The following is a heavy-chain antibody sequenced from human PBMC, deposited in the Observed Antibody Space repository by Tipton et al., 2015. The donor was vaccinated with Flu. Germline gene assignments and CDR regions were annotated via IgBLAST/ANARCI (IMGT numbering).Heavy chain of an antibody. CDR2: INQSGST. CDR1: GGSLSGFY. V-gene: IGHV4-34*01. D-gene: IGHD3-3*01. J-gene: IGHJ4*02. CDR3: ARRTLSVFGVAFDN. Sequence: TLSLTCTVHGGSLSGFYWGWVRQFPGKGLEWLGEINQSGSTNDKPALKSRVMMSGETSKNQFSLSLTFVTAADTAVYYCARRTLSVFGVAFDNWGQGTMVTVSS.